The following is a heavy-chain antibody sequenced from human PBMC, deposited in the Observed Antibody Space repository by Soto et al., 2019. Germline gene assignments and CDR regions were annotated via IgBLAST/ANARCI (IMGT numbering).Heavy chain of an antibody. CDR1: GFTFRSYW. CDR3: ARAYGSGSLSGY. J-gene: IGHJ4*02. CDR2: IKQDGSEK. Sequence: EVQLVGSGGGLVQPRGSLSVSCAASGFTFRSYWMSWVRQAPGKGLEWVANIKQDGSEKYNVDFVKGRFTISRDNAKNSLYLQMNSLRVEDTAVYYCARAYGSGSLSGYWGQGTLVTVSS. V-gene: IGHV3-7*01. D-gene: IGHD3-10*01.